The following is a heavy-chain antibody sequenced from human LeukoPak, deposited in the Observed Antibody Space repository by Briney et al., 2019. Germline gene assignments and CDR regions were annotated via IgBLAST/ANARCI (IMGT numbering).Heavy chain of an antibody. CDR2: IYYSGST. CDR1: GGSISSRSYY. V-gene: IGHV4-39*01. J-gene: IGHJ2*01. CDR3: ARHVLAVSPYWYFEL. D-gene: IGHD6-19*01. Sequence: PSETLSLTCTVSGGSISSRSYYWGWIRQPPGKGLEWIGSIYYSGSTYYNPSLKSRVTISIDTSKNHFSLKLSSVIAADTAVYYCARHVLAVSPYWYFELWGRGTLVTVSS.